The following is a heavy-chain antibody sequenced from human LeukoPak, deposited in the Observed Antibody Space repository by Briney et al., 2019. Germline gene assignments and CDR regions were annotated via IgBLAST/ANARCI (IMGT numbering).Heavy chain of an antibody. V-gene: IGHV3-23*01. CDR1: GFTFSTYA. Sequence: GGSLRLSCAASGFTFSTYAMSWVRQAPGKGLEWVSAISGSGGSTYYADSVKGRFTISRDNSKNTLYLQMNSLRAEDTALYYCAKILRSGSPDAPSDYWGQGTLVTVSS. CDR3: AKILRSGSPDAPSDY. D-gene: IGHD1-26*01. CDR2: ISGSGGST. J-gene: IGHJ4*02.